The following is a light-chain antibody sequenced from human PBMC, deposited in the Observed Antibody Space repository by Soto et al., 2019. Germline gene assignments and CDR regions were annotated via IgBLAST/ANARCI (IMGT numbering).Light chain of an antibody. CDR3: QSYDSTLNGWI. J-gene: IGLJ2*01. CDR2: GNS. CDR1: SSNIGAGYD. Sequence: VLTQPPSVSGAPGQRVTISCTGSSSNIGAGYDVHWYQQLPGTAPKLLIFGNSNRPSGVPDRFSGSNSGTSASLAITGLQAEDEADYYCQSYDSTLNGWIFGGGTKLTVL. V-gene: IGLV1-40*01.